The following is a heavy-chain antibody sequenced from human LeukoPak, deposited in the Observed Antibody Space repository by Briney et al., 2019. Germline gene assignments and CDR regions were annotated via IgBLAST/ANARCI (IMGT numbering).Heavy chain of an antibody. D-gene: IGHD3-22*01. V-gene: IGHV3-43*01. Sequence: PGGSLRLSCAASGFTFDDYTLHWVRQAPGKTLEWVSLINWHGTAYYADSVKDRFTISRDNSKNSLLLQMDTLRTEDTAFYYCVKDLNYESSGHVLEYWGQGTLVTVSS. CDR3: VKDLNYESSGHVLEY. CDR2: INWHGTA. J-gene: IGHJ4*02. CDR1: GFTFDDYT.